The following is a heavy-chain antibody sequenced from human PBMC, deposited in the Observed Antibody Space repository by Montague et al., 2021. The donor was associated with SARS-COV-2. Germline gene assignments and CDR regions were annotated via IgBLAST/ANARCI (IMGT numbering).Heavy chain of an antibody. J-gene: IGHJ4*02. CDR3: ARFLPTHAFFDY. Sequence: STFYADSVKGRFTISRHNSKNTLYLQMNSLRAEDTALYYFARFLPTHAFFDYWGQGTRVTVSS. V-gene: IGHV3-53*04. D-gene: IGHD2-15*01. CDR2: ST.